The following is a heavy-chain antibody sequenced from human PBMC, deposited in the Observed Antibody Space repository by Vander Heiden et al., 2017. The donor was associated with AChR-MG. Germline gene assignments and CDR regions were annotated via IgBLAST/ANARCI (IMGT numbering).Heavy chain of an antibody. J-gene: IGHJ5*02. CDR3: ARGRFRSSSYYDFWSGYQKNWFDP. CDR1: AYPSTSYD. CDR2: MNPNSGNT. V-gene: IGHV1-8*01. D-gene: IGHD3-3*01. Sequence: QVQLVQSGAEVKKPGASVKVSCKPSAYPSTSYDTNWVRQATGQGLEWMGWMNPNSGNTGYAQKFQGRVTMTRNTSISTAYMELSSLRSEDTAVYYCARGRFRSSSYYDFWSGYQKNWFDPWGQGTLVTVSS.